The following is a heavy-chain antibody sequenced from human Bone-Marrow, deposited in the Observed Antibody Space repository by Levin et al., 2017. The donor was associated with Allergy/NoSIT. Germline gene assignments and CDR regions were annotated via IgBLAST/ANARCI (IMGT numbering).Heavy chain of an antibody. V-gene: IGHV3-66*01. Sequence: PGESLKISCAASGLTVSDNYMSWVRQAPGKGLEWVSVIYAGGSTYYADSVKGRFSISRDNSQNTLYLQMNSLRDEDTAVYHCARDRMGARGWFDPWGQGTLVIVSS. D-gene: IGHD3-16*01. J-gene: IGHJ5*02. CDR3: ARDRMGARGWFDP. CDR1: GLTVSDNY. CDR2: IYAGGST.